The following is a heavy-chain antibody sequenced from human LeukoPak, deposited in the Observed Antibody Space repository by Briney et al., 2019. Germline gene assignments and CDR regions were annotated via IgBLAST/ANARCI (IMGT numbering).Heavy chain of an antibody. V-gene: IGHV1-18*01. D-gene: IGHD4-17*01. CDR2: ISGYNGNT. CDR1: GYTFTSYG. CDR3: ARDQYGDYANDY. Sequence: ASVKVSCKASGYTFTSYGMSWVRQAPGQGLEWMGWISGYNGNTNYAQKLQGRVRMTTDTSTSTVYMELRSLRSDDTAVYYCARDQYGDYANDYWGQGTLVTVSS. J-gene: IGHJ4*02.